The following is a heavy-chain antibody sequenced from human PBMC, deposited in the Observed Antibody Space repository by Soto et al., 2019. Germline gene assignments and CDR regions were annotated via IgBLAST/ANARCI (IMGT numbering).Heavy chain of an antibody. CDR3: ARDPVGLIYDSGCYQLSFDH. CDR1: RFTFSSYG. J-gene: IGHJ4*02. V-gene: IGHV3-33*01. CDR2: IWYDGSKK. Sequence: QVRLVESGGGVVQPGRSLRLSCAASRFTFSSYGLHWVRQAPGKGLEWVAFIWYDGSKKYYADSVRGRFTISRDNSEKTLYLQMNSLRAEDTAMYYCARDPVGLIYDSGCYQLSFDHWGQGALVIVSS. D-gene: IGHD3-22*01.